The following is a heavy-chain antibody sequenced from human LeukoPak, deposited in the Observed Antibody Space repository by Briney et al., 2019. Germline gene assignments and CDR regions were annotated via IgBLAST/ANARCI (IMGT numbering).Heavy chain of an antibody. Sequence: SETMSLTCALSGYSISNGYYWVWIRQPPGRGLEWIGSLYHSDSAYYNTSLRGRVSMSVDTSKNQFSLTLSFVTAADTAVYYCARQHDSYYYYYIDVWGSGTTVTVSS. CDR3: ARQHDSYYYYYIDV. CDR1: GYSISNGYY. CDR2: LYHSDSA. V-gene: IGHV4-38-2*01. J-gene: IGHJ6*03.